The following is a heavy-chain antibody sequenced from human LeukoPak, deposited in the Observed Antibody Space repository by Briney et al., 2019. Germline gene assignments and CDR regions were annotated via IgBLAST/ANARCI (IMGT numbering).Heavy chain of an antibody. Sequence: PSETLSLTCTVSGGSISSSSYYWGWIRQPPGKGLEWIGSIYYSGSTYYNPSLKSRVTISVDTSKNQFSLKLSSVTAADTAVYYCARRLDGARIDYYYGMDVWGQGTTVTVSS. CDR2: IYYSGST. V-gene: IGHV4-39*01. D-gene: IGHD3/OR15-3a*01. J-gene: IGHJ6*02. CDR3: ARRLDGARIDYYYGMDV. CDR1: GGSISSSSYY.